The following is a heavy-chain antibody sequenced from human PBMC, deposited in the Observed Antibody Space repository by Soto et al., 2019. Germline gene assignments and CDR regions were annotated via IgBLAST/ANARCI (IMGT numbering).Heavy chain of an antibody. CDR3: ARDRGVVVAANWCDP. V-gene: IGHV3-33*01. CDR2: IWYDGSNK. CDR1: GFTFSSYG. D-gene: IGHD2-15*01. Sequence: QVQLVESGGGVVQPGRSLRLSCAASGFTFSSYGMHWVRQAPGKGLEWVAVIWYDGSNKYYADSVKGRFTISRDNSKNTLYLQMNSLRAEDTAVYYCARDRGVVVAANWCDPWGQGTLVTVSS. J-gene: IGHJ5*02.